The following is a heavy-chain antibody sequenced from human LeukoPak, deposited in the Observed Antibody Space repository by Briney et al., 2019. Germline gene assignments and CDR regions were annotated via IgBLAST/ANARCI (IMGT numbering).Heavy chain of an antibody. CDR1: GLTFSSYA. Sequence: GGSLRLSCAASGLTFSSYAMHWVRQAPGKGLEWVAVISYDGSNKYYADSVKGRFTISRDNSKNTLYLQMNSLRAEDTAVYYCARERRAFDIWGQGTMVTVSS. D-gene: IGHD6-25*01. CDR3: ARERRAFDI. V-gene: IGHV3-30-3*01. CDR2: ISYDGSNK. J-gene: IGHJ3*02.